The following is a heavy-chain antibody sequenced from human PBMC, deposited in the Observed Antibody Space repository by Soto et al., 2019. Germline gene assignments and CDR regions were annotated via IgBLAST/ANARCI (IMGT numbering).Heavy chain of an antibody. Sequence: PSETLSLTCTVSGDSISSGGYYWSWIRQHPGKGLEWIGYIYYTGNTNYNPSLKGRVTISVDTSKNQFSLKLTSVNTADTAIYYCTRGGDPYKTGHWGQGTLVTVSS. CDR2: IYYTGNT. CDR1: GDSISSGGYY. V-gene: IGHV4-61*08. D-gene: IGHD2-21*01. CDR3: TRGGDPYKTGH. J-gene: IGHJ4*02.